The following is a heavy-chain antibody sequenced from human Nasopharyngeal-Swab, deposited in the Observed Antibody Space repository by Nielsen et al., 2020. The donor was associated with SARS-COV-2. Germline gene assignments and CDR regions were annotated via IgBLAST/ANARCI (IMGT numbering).Heavy chain of an antibody. CDR2: IRYDGFNK. CDR3: AKDHKMDSGGGVGYMDV. D-gene: IGHD3-16*01. Sequence: SCAASGFIFSSYGMHWVRQAPREGLEWVAFIRYDGFNKHYVDSVKGRFTISRDSFKNTLYLQLNSLRAEDTAVYYCAKDHKMDSGGGVGYMDVWGKGTTVTVSS. J-gene: IGHJ6*03. V-gene: IGHV3-30*02. CDR1: GFIFSSYG.